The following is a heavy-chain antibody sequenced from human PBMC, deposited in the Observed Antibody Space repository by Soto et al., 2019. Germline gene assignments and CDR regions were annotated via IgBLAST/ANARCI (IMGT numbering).Heavy chain of an antibody. V-gene: IGHV4-34*01. CDR2: INHDGNT. CDR3: VIDHSVTDWFTPEFLSIMDV. J-gene: IGHJ6*02. CDR1: GGSFTGYY. Sequence: PSETLSLTCAVHGGSFTGYYWSWIRQPPGKGLEWIGEINHDGNTKYNPSLQSRVAISVDASKNQFSLKLNSVTAADTAVYYCVIDHSVTDWFTPEFLSIMDVWGQGTTVTVSS. D-gene: IGHD3-3*02.